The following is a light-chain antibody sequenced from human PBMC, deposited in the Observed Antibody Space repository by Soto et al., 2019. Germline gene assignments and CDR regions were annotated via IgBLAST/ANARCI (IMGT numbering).Light chain of an antibody. CDR2: GAS. V-gene: IGKV3-15*01. CDR1: QTITSN. CDR3: QHYNNWIAS. Sequence: EVVMTQSPATLSVSPGNTVPLSCRANQTITSNLAWYQRKPGQAPRLLIYGASTRATGIPVRFSGSGSGTEFTLTISSLQSEDFAVYYCQHYNNWIASFGGGTKVDI. J-gene: IGKJ4*01.